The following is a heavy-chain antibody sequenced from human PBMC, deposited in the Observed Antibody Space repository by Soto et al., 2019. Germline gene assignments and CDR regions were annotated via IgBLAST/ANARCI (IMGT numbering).Heavy chain of an antibody. V-gene: IGHV3-15*01. D-gene: IGHD3-16*01. CDR2: IKSTTDGGTS. J-gene: IGHJ4*02. CDR3: ATGSSLGAPR. Sequence: EVQLVESGGGLVKPGGSLRLSCAASGFTFGHVWISWVRQAPGKGLEWVGRIKSTTDGGTSDYAAPVKGRFPISRDDSKNTLYLQMNSLKAEDTAVYYCATGSSLGAPRWGQGTLVTVSS. CDR1: GFTFGHVW.